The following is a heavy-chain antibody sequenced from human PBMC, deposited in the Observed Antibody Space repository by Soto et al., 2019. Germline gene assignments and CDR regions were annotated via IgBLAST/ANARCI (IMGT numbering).Heavy chain of an antibody. Sequence: QVQLVQSGAEVKKPGSSLKVSCKASGGTFTNYAFSWVRQAPGQGLEWMGGIMPVFGTTDYAQKFQGRVTITADESTRTASMELSSLRSDDTAVYYCARERSVGYCITTTCPKPFYYYAMDVWGQGTTVTVSS. CDR2: IMPVFGTT. CDR1: GGTFTNYA. V-gene: IGHV1-69*12. D-gene: IGHD2-2*01. J-gene: IGHJ6*02. CDR3: ARERSVGYCITTTCPKPFYYYAMDV.